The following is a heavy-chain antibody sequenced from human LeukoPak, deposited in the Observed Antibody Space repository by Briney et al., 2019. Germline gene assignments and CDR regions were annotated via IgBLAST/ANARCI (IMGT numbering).Heavy chain of an antibody. V-gene: IGHV4-4*07. CDR1: GGSISSYY. CDR3: ARTTAHWYFDL. CDR2: IHSSGNT. Sequence: SETLSLTCTVSGGSISSYYWSWIRIRQPAGKGLEWIGRIHSSGNTNYNPSLKGRVTMSVDTSKNQFSLSLTSVTAADTAVYYCARTTAHWYFDLWGRGTLVSVSS. J-gene: IGHJ2*01. D-gene: IGHD2-21*02.